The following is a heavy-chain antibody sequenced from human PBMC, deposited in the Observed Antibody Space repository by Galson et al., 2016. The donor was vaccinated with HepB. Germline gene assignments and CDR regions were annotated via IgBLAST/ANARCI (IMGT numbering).Heavy chain of an antibody. CDR3: SRTQPTGTMYNRFDP. J-gene: IGHJ5*02. V-gene: IGHV1-18*01. CDR1: GYPFTTYG. Sequence: SVKVSCKASGYPFTTYGISWVRQAPGQGLEWMGWISAHNANTKYAQKFQGRVTMATDTATSAAYMQLRSLRSDDTAVYYCSRTQPTGTMYNRFDPWGQGTLVTVSS. D-gene: IGHD1-7*01. CDR2: ISAHNANT.